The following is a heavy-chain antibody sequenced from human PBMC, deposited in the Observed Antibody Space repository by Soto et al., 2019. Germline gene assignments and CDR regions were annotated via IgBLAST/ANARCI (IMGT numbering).Heavy chain of an antibody. CDR1: GGSISGYY. Sequence: SETLSLTCTVSGGSISGYYWSWIRQPPGKGLEWIGNIYYSGSFYYNPSLKGRVTISPDTSKNQFSLKLTSVTAADTAVYYCARAPETPPIFGVVRPYFFDYWGQGTLVTVSS. CDR3: ARAPETPPIFGVVRPYFFDY. V-gene: IGHV4-59*12. D-gene: IGHD3-3*01. J-gene: IGHJ4*02. CDR2: IYYSGSF.